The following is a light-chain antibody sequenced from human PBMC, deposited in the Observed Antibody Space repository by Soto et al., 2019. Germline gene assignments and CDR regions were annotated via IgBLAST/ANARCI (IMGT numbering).Light chain of an antibody. Sequence: QSALTQPASVSGSPGQSIAISCTGSSSDVGIYNYVSWYQQHPGKVPKLIIYEVSNRPSGVSNRFSGSKSGNTASLTISGLQAEDEADYYCSLYTSENTYVFGTGTKVTVL. J-gene: IGLJ1*01. CDR1: SSDVGIYNY. CDR3: SLYTSENTYV. CDR2: EVS. V-gene: IGLV2-14*01.